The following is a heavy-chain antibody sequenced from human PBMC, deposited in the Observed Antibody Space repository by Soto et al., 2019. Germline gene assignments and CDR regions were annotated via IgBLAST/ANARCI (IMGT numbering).Heavy chain of an antibody. CDR1: GFTFSNYP. CDR3: AKERLEEVRTFFEL. V-gene: IGHV3-23*01. D-gene: IGHD3-3*01. J-gene: IGHJ4*01. CDR2: ISGSGRDT. Sequence: XGSLRLSGEASGFTFSNYPMSWVRQAPGKGLEWVSGISGSGRDTYYADSVKGRLTISRDNAKNTLFLQMNSLRAEGAASYYCAKERLEEVRTFFELWGHGILVTVSS.